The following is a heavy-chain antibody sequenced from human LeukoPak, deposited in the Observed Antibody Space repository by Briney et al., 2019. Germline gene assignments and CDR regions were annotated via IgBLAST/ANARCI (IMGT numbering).Heavy chain of an antibody. D-gene: IGHD2-15*01. Sequence: PGGSLRLSCAASGFTFSSYAMSWVRQAPGKGLEWVSSISDRGGSTYYADPVKGRFTISRDNSKNTVYLQMNSLRAEDTAVYYCAKVRWPREEGGYFDYWGQGTLVTVSS. CDR1: GFTFSSYA. CDR3: AKVRWPREEGGYFDY. V-gene: IGHV3-23*01. CDR2: ISDRGGST. J-gene: IGHJ4*02.